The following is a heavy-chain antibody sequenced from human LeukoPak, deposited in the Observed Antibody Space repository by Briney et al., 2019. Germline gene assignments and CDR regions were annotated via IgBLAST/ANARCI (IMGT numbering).Heavy chain of an antibody. J-gene: IGHJ5*02. D-gene: IGHD3-10*01. V-gene: IGHV3-21*01. Sequence: GGSLRLSCAASGFTFSSYSMNWVRQAPGKGLEWVSSISSSSSYIYYADSVKGRFTISRDNAKSSLYLQMNSLRAEDTAVYYCARDLAITMVRGVSPFDWFDPWGQGTLVTVSS. CDR1: GFTFSSYS. CDR2: ISSSSSYI. CDR3: ARDLAITMVRGVSPFDWFDP.